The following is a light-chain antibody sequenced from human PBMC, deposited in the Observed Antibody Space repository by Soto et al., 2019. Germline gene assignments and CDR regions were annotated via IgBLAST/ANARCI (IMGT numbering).Light chain of an antibody. V-gene: IGKV1-12*01. Sequence: DIQMTQSPSFVSASVGDRVTITCRASQGISSGLAWYQHRPGRAPKLLIHAASNLESGVPSRFSGSGSGTDFTLTISSLQPEDFATYYCQQTTSFPLTFGGGTKVEIK. J-gene: IGKJ4*01. CDR3: QQTTSFPLT. CDR1: QGISSG. CDR2: AAS.